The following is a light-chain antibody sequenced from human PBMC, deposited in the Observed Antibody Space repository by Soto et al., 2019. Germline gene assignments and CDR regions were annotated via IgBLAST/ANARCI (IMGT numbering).Light chain of an antibody. CDR1: QSVLYSSNNKNY. CDR2: WAS. CDR3: QQYYSTHIP. J-gene: IGKJ5*01. V-gene: IGKV4-1*01. Sequence: DIVMPQSPDALAGSLSEGSAINCRSGQSVLYSSNNKNYLAWYQQKPGQPPKLLIYWASTRESGVPDRFSGSGSGTDFTLTISSLQAEDVAVYYCQQYYSTHIPFGQGTRLAIK.